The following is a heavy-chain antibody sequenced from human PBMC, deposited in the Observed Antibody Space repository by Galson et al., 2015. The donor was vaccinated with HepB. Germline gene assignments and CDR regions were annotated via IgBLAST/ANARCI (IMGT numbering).Heavy chain of an antibody. D-gene: IGHD1/OR15-1a*01. Sequence: CAISGVSVSNNNAAWNWIRQSPSRGLEWLGRTYYRARWYSDYAPAVRSRITINPDTSKNQFSLQLNSVTPDDPAVYYCGRVSGTIYYYGLDVWGQGTTVTVSS. CDR2: TYYRARWYS. J-gene: IGHJ6*02. V-gene: IGHV6-1*01. CDR3: GRVSGTIYYYGLDV. CDR1: GVSVSNNNAA.